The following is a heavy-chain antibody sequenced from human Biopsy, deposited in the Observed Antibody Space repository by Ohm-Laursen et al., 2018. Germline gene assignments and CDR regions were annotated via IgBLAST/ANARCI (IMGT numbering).Heavy chain of an antibody. Sequence: GSLRLSCTASEFTFSGYSMNWVRQAPGRGLEWVSYINVYSNKKYYADSVKGRFIVSRDNDKNSLYLQMNSLRAEDTAVYYCTRLAYYYYYGMDVWGQGTTVTVSS. J-gene: IGHJ6*02. CDR3: TRLAYYYYYGMDV. V-gene: IGHV3-48*04. CDR1: EFTFSGYS. CDR2: INVYSNKK. D-gene: IGHD2-21*01.